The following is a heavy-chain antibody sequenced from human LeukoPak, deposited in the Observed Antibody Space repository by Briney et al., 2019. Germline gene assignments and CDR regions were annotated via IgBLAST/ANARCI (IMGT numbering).Heavy chain of an antibody. D-gene: IGHD3-3*01. V-gene: IGHV3-33*01. Sequence: GGSLRLSCAASGFTFSTFGMHWLRQAPGKGLEWVAGIWRDGSRKHYGDSVKGRLTISRDNSNNTLFLQMNSLRAEDTAVYYCAREASGYSRDFRGQGTLVIVSS. CDR1: GFTFSTFG. J-gene: IGHJ4*02. CDR3: AREASGYSRDF. CDR2: IWRDGSRK.